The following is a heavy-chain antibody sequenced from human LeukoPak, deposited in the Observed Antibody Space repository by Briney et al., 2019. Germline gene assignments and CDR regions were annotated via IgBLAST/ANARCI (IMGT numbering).Heavy chain of an antibody. CDR1: GGSFSGYY. V-gene: IGHV4-34*01. CDR2: INHSGST. D-gene: IGHD2-15*01. J-gene: IGHJ4*02. Sequence: SETLSLTCAVYGGSFSGYYWSWIRQPPGKGLEWIGEINHSGSTNYNPSLKSRVTLSVDTSKNQFSLKLSSVTAADTAVYYCAAAPYYFDYWGQGTLVTVSS. CDR3: AAAPYYFDY.